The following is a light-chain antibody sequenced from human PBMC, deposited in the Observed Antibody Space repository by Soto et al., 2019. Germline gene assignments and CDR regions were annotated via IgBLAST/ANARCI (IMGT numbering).Light chain of an antibody. CDR2: VNSDGSH. CDR3: QTWGTGIPV. V-gene: IGLV4-69*02. J-gene: IGLJ3*02. Sequence: QPVLTQSTSASASLGASVNLTCTLSSGHSNYAIAWHQQQPEKGPRYFMNVNSDGSHTKGDGIPDRLSGSSSGADRYLTISSLQSEDEADYYCQTWGTGIPVFGGGTKLTVL. CDR1: SGHSNYA.